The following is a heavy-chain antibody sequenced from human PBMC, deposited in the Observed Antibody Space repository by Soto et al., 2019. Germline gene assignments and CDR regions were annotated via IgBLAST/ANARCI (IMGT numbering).Heavy chain of an antibody. CDR2: IIPILGIA. D-gene: IGHD1-26*01. CDR3: PSRIVGATLVDY. CDR1: GGTFSSYT. Sequence: QVQLVQSGAEVKKPGSSVKVSCKASGGTFSSYTISWVRQAPGQGLEWMGRIIPILGIADYSQKFQGRVTSTEHKSTSTGYMELSSLRSEDTAVNYCPSRIVGATLVDYWGHRTRVTVSS. V-gene: IGHV1-69*02. J-gene: IGHJ4*01.